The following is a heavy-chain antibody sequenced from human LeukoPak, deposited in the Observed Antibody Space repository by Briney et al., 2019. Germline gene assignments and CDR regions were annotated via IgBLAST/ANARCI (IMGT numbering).Heavy chain of an antibody. V-gene: IGHV4-34*01. Sequence: PSETLSLTCAVYGGSFSGYYWSWIRQPPGKGLEWIGEINHSGSTNYNPSLKSRVTISVDTSKNQFSLKLSSVIAADTAVYYCARGSLGYCSSTSCYTAYNWNYFLSCGQGTLVTVSS. CDR1: GGSFSGYY. CDR3: ARGSLGYCSSTSCYTAYNWNYFLS. J-gene: IGHJ5*02. D-gene: IGHD2-2*02. CDR2: INHSGST.